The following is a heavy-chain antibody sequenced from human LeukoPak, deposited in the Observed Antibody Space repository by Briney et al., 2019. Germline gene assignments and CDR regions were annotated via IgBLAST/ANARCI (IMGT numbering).Heavy chain of an antibody. CDR2: INPGIFTT. CDR3: ARDWAHGSFDF. D-gene: IGHD3-16*01. J-gene: IGHJ4*02. CDR1: GYPFTAFS. V-gene: IGHV1-46*01. Sequence: ASVKLSCKASGYPFTAFSLHWVRQAPGQGPKWMAIINPGIFTTTYSQKFRDRVTVTSDPSTATVYMDLRSLRLEDTAVYFCARDWAHGSFDFWGRGTLVTVSS.